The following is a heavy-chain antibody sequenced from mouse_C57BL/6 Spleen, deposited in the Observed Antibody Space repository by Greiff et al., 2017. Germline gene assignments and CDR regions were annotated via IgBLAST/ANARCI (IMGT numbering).Heavy chain of an antibody. J-gene: IGHJ2*01. CDR1: GFTFSDYG. Sequence: EVQGVESGGGLVQPGGSLKLSCAASGFTFSDYGMAWVRQAPRKGPEWVAFISNLAYSIYYADTVTGRFTISRENAKNTLYLEMSSLRSEDTAMYYCARHGMVTTGFDYWGQGTTLTVSS. CDR3: ARHGMVTTGFDY. V-gene: IGHV5-15*01. D-gene: IGHD2-2*01. CDR2: ISNLAYSI.